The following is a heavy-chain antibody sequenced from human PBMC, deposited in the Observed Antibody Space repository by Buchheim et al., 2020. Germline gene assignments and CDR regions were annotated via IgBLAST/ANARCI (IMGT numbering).Heavy chain of an antibody. V-gene: IGHV4-34*01. CDR2: INNSEST. CDR3: ASSIVVPAAIRGEDYYYYYGMDV. J-gene: IGHJ6*02. CDR1: GGSFSGYY. Sequence: QVQLQQWGAGLLKPSETLSLTCAVSGGSFSGYYLSWIRQPPGKGMELIGEINNSESTNYNPSLKSRVTISVDTSKHQFSFKLSSVTAADTAVYYCASSIVVPAAIRGEDYYYYYGMDVWGQGTT. D-gene: IGHD2-2*01.